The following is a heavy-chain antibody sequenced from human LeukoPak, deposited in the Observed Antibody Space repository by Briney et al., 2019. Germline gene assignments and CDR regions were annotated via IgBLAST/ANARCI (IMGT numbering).Heavy chain of an antibody. V-gene: IGHV3-74*01. CDR3: ARERLMATSAVFNY. CDR2: VNSDGSST. D-gene: IGHD5-24*01. Sequence: GGSLRLSCAASGFTFSNYWMHWVRHAPGKGLVWVSRVNSDGSSTSYADPVKGRFTISRDSAKNSLYLQMNSLRAEDTAVYYCARERLMATSAVFNYWGQGTLVTVSS. J-gene: IGHJ4*02. CDR1: GFTFSNYW.